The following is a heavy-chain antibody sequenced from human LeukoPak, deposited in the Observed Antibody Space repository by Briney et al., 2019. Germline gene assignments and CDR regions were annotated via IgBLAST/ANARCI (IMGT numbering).Heavy chain of an antibody. CDR2: IRYDGSKK. D-gene: IGHD5-24*01. CDR1: GFTFSSYG. V-gene: IGHV3-30*02. CDR3: ARDLGGYNYNFDY. Sequence: PGGSLRLSCAASGFTFSSYGMHWVRQAPGKGLEWVAFIRYDGSKKYYADSVKGRFTISRDNSKNTLYLQMNSLRAEDTAVYYCARDLGGYNYNFDYWGQGTLVTVSS. J-gene: IGHJ4*02.